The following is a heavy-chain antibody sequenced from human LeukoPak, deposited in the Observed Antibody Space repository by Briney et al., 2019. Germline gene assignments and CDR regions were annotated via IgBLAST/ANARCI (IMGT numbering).Heavy chain of an antibody. CDR2: ISAYNGNT. V-gene: IGHV1-18*04. CDR3: ARDPPDY. CDR1: GYTFTGYY. J-gene: IGHJ4*02. Sequence: ASVKVSCKASGYTFTGYYIHWMRQAPVQGLEWMGWISAYNGNTNYAQKLQGRVTMTTDTSTSTAYMELRSLRSDDTAVYYCARDPPDYWGQGTLVTVSS.